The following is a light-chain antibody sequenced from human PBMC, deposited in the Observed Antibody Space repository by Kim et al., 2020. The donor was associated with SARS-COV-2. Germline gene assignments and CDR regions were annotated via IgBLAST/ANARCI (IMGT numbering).Light chain of an antibody. Sequence: ETARLTGSGKRNNVSNRGAAGRQEHQGHPHKLLSDRNKDRNSGIAERLCAARSGNTASLTITGLQPEDEADYYCSAWDSSLSDWVFGGGTQLTVL. CDR2: RNK. CDR1: RNNVSNRG. CDR3: SAWDSSLSDWV. J-gene: IGLJ3*02. V-gene: IGLV10-54*01.